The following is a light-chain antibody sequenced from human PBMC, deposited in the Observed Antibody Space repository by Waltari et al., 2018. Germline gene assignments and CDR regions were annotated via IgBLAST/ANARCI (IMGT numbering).Light chain of an antibody. CDR3: QQYYSDPIT. CDR1: QDIRNY. J-gene: IGKJ5*01. Sequence: DIQMTQSPSSLSASVGDRVTITCQASQDIRNYLIWYQQKPGKAPKLLIYDASNLETGVPSRFSGSGSGTDFTFTISSLQPEDVAVYYCQQYYSDPITFGPGTRLEI. V-gene: IGKV1-33*01. CDR2: DAS.